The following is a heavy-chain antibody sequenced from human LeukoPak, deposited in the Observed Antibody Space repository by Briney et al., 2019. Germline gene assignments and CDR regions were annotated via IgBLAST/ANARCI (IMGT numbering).Heavy chain of an antibody. Sequence: PGGSLRLSCAASGFAFSTYEMNWVRQAPGKGLEWISIISHEGSNTNYADSVEGRFTISRDNAKNSVYLQMNGLRAEDTAVYYCAAFYYNSNPKAVWGQGTMVTVSS. CDR2: ISHEGSNT. J-gene: IGHJ3*01. D-gene: IGHD3-22*01. V-gene: IGHV3-48*03. CDR3: AAFYYNSNPKAV. CDR1: GFAFSTYE.